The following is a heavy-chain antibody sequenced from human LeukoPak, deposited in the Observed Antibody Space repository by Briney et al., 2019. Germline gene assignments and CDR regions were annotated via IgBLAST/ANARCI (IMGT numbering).Heavy chain of an antibody. J-gene: IGHJ5*02. CDR3: ARGGRDGPSRFDP. CDR1: GGSISSGSYY. V-gene: IGHV4-61*02. D-gene: IGHD5-24*01. Sequence: PSETLSLTCTVSGGSISSGSYYWSWIRQPAGKGLEWIGRIYTSGSTNYNPSLKSRVTISVDTSKNQFSLKLSSVTAADTAVYYCARGGRDGPSRFDPWGQGTLVTVSS. CDR2: IYTSGST.